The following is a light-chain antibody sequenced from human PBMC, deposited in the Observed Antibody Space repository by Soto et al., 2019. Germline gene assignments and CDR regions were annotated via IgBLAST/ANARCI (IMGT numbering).Light chain of an antibody. CDR3: QQYSKWPT. CDR1: ESVSGN. CDR2: DTA. Sequence: EIVMTQSPATLSVSPGERATLSCRASESVSGNLAWYQQKPGQAPRLLIYDTASRATAIPARFSGSGSGTEFTLTISSLQSEDFAVYYCQQYSKWPTFGQGTRRRLN. V-gene: IGKV3-15*01. J-gene: IGKJ5*01.